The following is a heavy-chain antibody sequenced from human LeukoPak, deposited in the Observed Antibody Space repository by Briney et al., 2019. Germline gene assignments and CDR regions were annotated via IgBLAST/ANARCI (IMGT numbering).Heavy chain of an antibody. Sequence: GGSLRLSCAASGFTFSTSVVHWVRQAPGKGLEWVAVMSFAGTIKIYTDSVKGRFSISRDNSKNTLFLQMNSLRVDDTAVYYCARDLLSPAPDYFDAWGQGTLVTVSS. V-gene: IGHV3-30-3*01. CDR1: GFTFSTSV. CDR3: ARDLLSPAPDYFDA. D-gene: IGHD2-2*01. CDR2: MSFAGTIK. J-gene: IGHJ4*02.